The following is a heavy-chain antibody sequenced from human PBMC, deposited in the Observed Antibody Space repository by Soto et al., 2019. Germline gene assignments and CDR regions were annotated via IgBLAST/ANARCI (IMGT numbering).Heavy chain of an antibody. Sequence: EVQLVESGGGLVKPGGSLRLSCAASGFTFSSYSMNWVRQAPGKGLEWVSSISSSSSYIYYADSVKGRFTISRDNAKNSLYLQMNSLRAEDTAVYYCARDVGRDGYNADAFDIWGQGTMVTVSS. J-gene: IGHJ3*02. V-gene: IGHV3-21*01. D-gene: IGHD5-12*01. CDR3: ARDVGRDGYNADAFDI. CDR1: GFTFSSYS. CDR2: ISSSSSYI.